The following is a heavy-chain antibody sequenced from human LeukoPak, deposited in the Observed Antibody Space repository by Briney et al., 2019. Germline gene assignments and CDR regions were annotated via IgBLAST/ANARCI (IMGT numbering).Heavy chain of an antibody. J-gene: IGHJ4*02. V-gene: IGHV3-21*01. Sequence: PGGSLRLSCAASGFTFSSYSMNWVRQAPGKGLEWVSSISGSSVYIYYADSVQGRFTISRDNAKKSLFLQMNSLRAEDTAVYYCVRAMGMTTIGPGYWGQGTLVTVSS. CDR1: GFTFSSYS. CDR2: ISGSSVYI. D-gene: IGHD5-24*01. CDR3: VRAMGMTTIGPGY.